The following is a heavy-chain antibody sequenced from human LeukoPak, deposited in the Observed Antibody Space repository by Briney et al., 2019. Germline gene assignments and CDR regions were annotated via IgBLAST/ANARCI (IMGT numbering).Heavy chain of an antibody. Sequence: GASEKVSCKASGYTFTSYDINWVRQATGQGLEWMGWMNPNSGNTGYAQKFQGRVTITRNTSISTAYMELSSLRSEDTAVYYCARGGYSSSIVRRWAYYMDVWGKGTTVTVSS. CDR1: GYTFTSYD. D-gene: IGHD6-6*01. CDR3: ARGGYSSSIVRRWAYYMDV. V-gene: IGHV1-8*03. CDR2: MNPNSGNT. J-gene: IGHJ6*03.